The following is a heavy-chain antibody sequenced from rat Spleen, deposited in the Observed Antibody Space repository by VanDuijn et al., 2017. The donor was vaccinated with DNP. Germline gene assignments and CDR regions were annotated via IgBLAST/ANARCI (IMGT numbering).Heavy chain of an antibody. Sequence: EVQLVESGGGLVQPGRSLRLSCAASGFTFSDYNMAWVRQAPTQGLEWVATISIGGGDAYHRDSVKGRFTISRDDAKNTQYLQMDSLRSEDTATYYCARHGRVTTVATYWYFDFWGPGTMVTVSS. CDR1: GFTFSDYN. CDR2: ISIGGGDA. J-gene: IGHJ1*01. CDR3: ARHGRVTTVATYWYFDF. V-gene: IGHV5S13*01. D-gene: IGHD1-3*01.